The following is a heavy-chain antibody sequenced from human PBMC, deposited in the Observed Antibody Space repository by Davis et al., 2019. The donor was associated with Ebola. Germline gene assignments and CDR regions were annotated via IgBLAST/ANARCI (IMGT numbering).Heavy chain of an antibody. Sequence: GESLKISCAASGFTFSNYGMHWVRQAPGKGLEWVAVISYDGSSKYYADSVKGRFTISRDNSKNTLYLQMNSLRGEDTALYYCTRDFDWDGGYWGPGTLVTVSS. CDR1: GFTFSNYG. CDR3: TRDFDWDGGY. D-gene: IGHD3-16*01. J-gene: IGHJ4*02. CDR2: ISYDGSSK. V-gene: IGHV3-30*03.